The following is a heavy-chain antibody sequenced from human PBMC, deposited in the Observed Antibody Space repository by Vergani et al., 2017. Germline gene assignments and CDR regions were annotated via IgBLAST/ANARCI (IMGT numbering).Heavy chain of an antibody. CDR1: GGSISSGGYY. D-gene: IGHD1/OR15-1a*01. CDR2: IYYSGST. J-gene: IGHJ2*01. Sequence: QVQLQESGPGLVKPSQTLSLTCTVSGGSISSGGYYWSWIRQHPGKGLEWIGYIYYSGSTYYNPSLKSRVTISVDTSKNQFSLKLSSVTAADTAVYYCASPPKSNNIRHWYFDLWGRGTLVTVSS. V-gene: IGHV4-31*03. CDR3: ASPPKSNNIRHWYFDL.